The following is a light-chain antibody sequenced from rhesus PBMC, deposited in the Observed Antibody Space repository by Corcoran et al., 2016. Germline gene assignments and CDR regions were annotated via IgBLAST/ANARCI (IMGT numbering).Light chain of an antibody. Sequence: DIQMTQSPSSLSGSVGDRVTITCRASQGISKWLAWYQQKPGKALKPLIYSASSLKSGVPSRFSGSGSGTYYTLTIRSLQPEDLATYYCQQGYNTPLTFGGGTKVEIK. CDR1: QGISKW. J-gene: IGKJ4*01. V-gene: IGKV1-18*01. CDR2: SAS. CDR3: QQGYNTPLT.